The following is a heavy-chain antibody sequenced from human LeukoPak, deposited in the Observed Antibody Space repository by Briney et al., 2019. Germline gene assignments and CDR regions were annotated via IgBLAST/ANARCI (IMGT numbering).Heavy chain of an antibody. J-gene: IGHJ5*02. CDR3: AREGPVLLWFGPNWFDP. V-gene: IGHV1-18*01. CDR1: GYTFTSYG. CDR2: ISAYNGNT. D-gene: IGHD3-10*01. Sequence: ASVKVSCKASGYTFTSYGISWVRQAPGQGLEWMGWISAYNGNTNYAQKLQGRVTMTTDTSTSTAYMELRSLRSDDTAVYYCAREGPVLLWFGPNWFDPWGQGTLVTVSS.